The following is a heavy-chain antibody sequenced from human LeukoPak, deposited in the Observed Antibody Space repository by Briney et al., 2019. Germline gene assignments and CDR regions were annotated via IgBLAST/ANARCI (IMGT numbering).Heavy chain of an antibody. CDR1: GFTFSSYW. V-gene: IGHV3-74*01. Sequence: GESLRLSCAASGFTFSSYWMHWVRQAPGKGLVWVSHTKSDGSHTTYADSVKGRFTISRDNAKNTLYLQMNSLRAEDTAVYYCARGVVEVATITIGYWGQGALVTVSS. CDR3: ARGVVEVATITIGY. CDR2: TKSDGSHT. D-gene: IGHD5-24*01. J-gene: IGHJ4*02.